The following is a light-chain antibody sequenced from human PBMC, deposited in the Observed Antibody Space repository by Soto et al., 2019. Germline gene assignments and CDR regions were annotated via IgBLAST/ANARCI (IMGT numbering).Light chain of an antibody. CDR1: SSDGGGYNY. CDR2: EVS. Sequence: QSALTQPASVSGSPGQSITISCTGNSSDGGGYNYVSWYQQHPGKAPKLMIYEVSNRPSGVSNRFSGSKSGNTASLTISGLQAEDEADYYCSSYTSSSTLVFGTGTKLTVL. J-gene: IGLJ1*01. CDR3: SSYTSSSTLV. V-gene: IGLV2-14*01.